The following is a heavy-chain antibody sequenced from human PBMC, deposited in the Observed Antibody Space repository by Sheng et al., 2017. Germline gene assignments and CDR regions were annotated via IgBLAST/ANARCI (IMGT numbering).Heavy chain of an antibody. J-gene: IGHJ6*02. CDR2: INHSGST. CDR3: ARGRTVTPYYYVWTS. Sequence: QVQLQQWGAGLLKPSETLSLTCAVYGGSFSGYYWSWIRQPPGKGLEWIGEINHSGSTNYNPSLKSRVTISVDTSKNQFSLKLSSVTAADTAVYYCARGRTVTPYYYVWTSGAKGPRSPSP. D-gene: IGHD4-17*01. V-gene: IGHV4-34*01. CDR1: GGSFSGYY.